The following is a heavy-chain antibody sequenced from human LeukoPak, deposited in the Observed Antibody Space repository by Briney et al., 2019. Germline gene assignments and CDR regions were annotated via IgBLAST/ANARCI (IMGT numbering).Heavy chain of an antibody. CDR1: GFTFDDYG. V-gene: IGHV3-20*04. Sequence: PGGSLRLSCAASGFTFDDYGMSWVRQAPGKGLEWVSGINWNGGSIGYVDSVKGRFTISRDNAKNSLYLQMNSLRAEDTAVYYCARTYKTAMVTGAFDIWGQGTMVTVSS. CDR2: INWNGGSI. J-gene: IGHJ3*02. D-gene: IGHD5-18*01. CDR3: ARTYKTAMVTGAFDI.